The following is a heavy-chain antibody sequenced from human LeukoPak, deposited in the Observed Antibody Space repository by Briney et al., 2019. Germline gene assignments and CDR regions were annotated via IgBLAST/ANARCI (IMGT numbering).Heavy chain of an antibody. CDR3: ARGVDTATTFDY. CDR2: IKQDGRDK. CDR1: GFTFNNYW. V-gene: IGHV3-7*04. J-gene: IGHJ4*02. Sequence: GGSLRLSCAASGFTFNNYWMSWVRQAPGKGLEWVANIKQDGRDKYYVDSVKGRFTISRDNAKNSVYLQMNSLRAEDTAVYYCARGVDTATTFDYWGQGTLVTV. D-gene: IGHD5-18*01.